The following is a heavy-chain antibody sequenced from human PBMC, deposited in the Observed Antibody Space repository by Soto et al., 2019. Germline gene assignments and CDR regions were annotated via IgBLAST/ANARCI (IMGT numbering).Heavy chain of an antibody. D-gene: IGHD1-26*01. CDR2: IYYSGST. CDR3: ARVHGTKIDAFDI. Sequence: QVQLQESGPGLVKPSQILSLTCTVSGGSISSGDYYWSWIRQPPGKGLEWIGYIYYSGSTYYNPSLKSRVTISVDTSKNQFSLKLSSVTAADTAVYYCARVHGTKIDAFDIWGQGTMVTVSS. V-gene: IGHV4-30-4*01. CDR1: GGSISSGDYY. J-gene: IGHJ3*02.